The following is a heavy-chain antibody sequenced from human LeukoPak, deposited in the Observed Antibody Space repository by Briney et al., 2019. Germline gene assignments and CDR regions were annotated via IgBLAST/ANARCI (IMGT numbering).Heavy chain of an antibody. CDR3: ARNPPGYSSSWTFDY. CDR1: GYTFTSYD. V-gene: IGHV1-8*03. Sequence: ASVKVSCKASGYTFTSYDINWVRQATGQGLEWMGWMNPNSGNTGYAQKFQGRVTITRNTSVSTAYMELSRLRSDDTAVYYCARNPPGYSSSWTFDYWGQGTLVTVSS. J-gene: IGHJ4*02. D-gene: IGHD6-13*01. CDR2: MNPNSGNT.